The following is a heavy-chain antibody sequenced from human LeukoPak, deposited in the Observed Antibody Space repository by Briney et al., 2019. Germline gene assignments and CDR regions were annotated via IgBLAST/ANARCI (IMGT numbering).Heavy chain of an antibody. V-gene: IGHV4-4*09. CDR1: GGSISSYY. J-gene: IGHJ5*02. Sequence: SETLSLTCTVSGGSISSYYWSWIRQPPGKGLEWIGYIYTSGSTNYNPSLKSRVTISVDTSKNQFSLKLSSVAAADTAVYYYARLKYSSSSWFDPWGQGTLVTVSS. D-gene: IGHD6-6*01. CDR2: IYTSGST. CDR3: ARLKYSSSSWFDP.